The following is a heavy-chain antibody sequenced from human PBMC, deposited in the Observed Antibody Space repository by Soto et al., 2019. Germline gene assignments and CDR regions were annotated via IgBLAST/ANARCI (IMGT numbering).Heavy chain of an antibody. CDR2: IYYSGNT. J-gene: IGHJ4*02. CDR1: GGSIRSGGYY. V-gene: IGHV4-31*03. Sequence: QVQLQESGPGLVKPSQTLSLTCTVSGGSIRSGGYYCSWIRQQPGKGLEWIGYIYYSGNTYYNPSLKSRVTLSVEATKNQFSLKLSSVTAEDTAVYYCARTPGYWGQGTLVTVSS. CDR3: ARTPGY.